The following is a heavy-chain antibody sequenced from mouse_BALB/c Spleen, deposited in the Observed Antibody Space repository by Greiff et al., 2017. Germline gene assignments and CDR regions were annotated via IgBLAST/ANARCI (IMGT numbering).Heavy chain of an antibody. V-gene: IGHV14-4*02. CDR1: GFNIKDYY. CDR2: IDPENGDT. J-gene: IGHJ3*01. D-gene: IGHD2-14*01. Sequence: VQLQQSGAELVRSGASVKLSCTASGFNIKDYYMHWVKQRPEQGLEWIGWIDPENGDTEYAPKFQGKATMTADTSSNTAYLQLSSLTSEDTAVYYCNEGYDAGAWFADWGQGTLVTVSA. CDR3: NEGYDAGAWFAD.